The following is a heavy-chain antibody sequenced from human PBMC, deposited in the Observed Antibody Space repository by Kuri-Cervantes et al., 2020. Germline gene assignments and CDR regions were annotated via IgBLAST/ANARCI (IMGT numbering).Heavy chain of an antibody. D-gene: IGHD6-25*01. Sequence: GGSLRLSCTASGFTFGDYAMSWIRQAPGKGLEWLSYLSGSDSKSSSVNGRFTISRANDKKSMYLQIDSLRAEDTAVYYCARGATASLYDFDYWGQGALVTVSS. CDR3: ARGATASLYDFDY. V-gene: IGHV3-11*04. CDR2: LSGSDS. CDR1: GFTFGDYA. J-gene: IGHJ4*02.